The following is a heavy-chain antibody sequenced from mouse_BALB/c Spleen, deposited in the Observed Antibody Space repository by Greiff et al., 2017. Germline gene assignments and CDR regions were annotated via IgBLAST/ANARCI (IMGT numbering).Heavy chain of an antibody. D-gene: IGHD2-14*01. V-gene: IGHV10-1*02. Sequence: EVQLVESGGGLVQPKGSLKLSCAASGFTFNTYAMNWVRQAPGKGLEWVARISSKSNNYATYYADSVKDRFTISRATSQSMLYLQKNNLKTEDTANYDCERQDCRYGDWYFDVWGAGTTVTVSS. J-gene: IGHJ1*01. CDR3: ERQDCRYGDWYFDV. CDR2: ISSKSNNYAT. CDR1: GFTFNTYA.